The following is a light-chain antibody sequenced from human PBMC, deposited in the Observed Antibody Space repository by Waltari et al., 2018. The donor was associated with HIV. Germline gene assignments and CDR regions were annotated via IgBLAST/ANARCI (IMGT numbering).Light chain of an antibody. CDR1: NSNIGSNP. V-gene: IGLV1-44*01. CDR2: NRN. CDR3: AAWDDGLHGWI. Sequence: QSVLTQSPSASGTPGQRVTIACSGSNSNIGSNPVTWYQQLPGTAPNPLSYNRNQRPSGVPDRFSGSKSGISASLAISGLQSEDEAGYYCAAWDDGLHGWIFGGGTKLTVL. J-gene: IGLJ2*01.